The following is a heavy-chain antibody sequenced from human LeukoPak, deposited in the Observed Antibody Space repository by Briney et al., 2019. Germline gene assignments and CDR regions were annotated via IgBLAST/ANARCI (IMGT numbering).Heavy chain of an antibody. D-gene: IGHD4-11*01. CDR2: IYHSGST. CDR1: GYSISSGYY. V-gene: IGHV4-38-2*02. CDR3: ARGGKDDYSNPVKY. Sequence: SETLSLTYTVSGYSISSGYYWGWIRQPPGKGLEWIGSIYHSGSTYYNPSLKSRVTISVDTSKNQFSLKLSSVTAADTAVYYCARGGKDDYSNPVKYWGQGTLVTVSS. J-gene: IGHJ4*02.